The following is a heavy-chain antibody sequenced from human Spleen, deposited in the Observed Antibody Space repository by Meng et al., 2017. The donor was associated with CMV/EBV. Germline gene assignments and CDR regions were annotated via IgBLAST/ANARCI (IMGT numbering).Heavy chain of an antibody. V-gene: IGHV4-59*12. Sequence: SETLSLTCTVSGDSISNYFWSWIRQPPGKGLEWIGYIYYSGSTIYNPSLKSRVTISVDTSKNQFPLKLNSVTATDTAVYYCARDDCSRFSCFFGIDVWGQGTTVTVSS. CDR3: ARDDCSRFSCFFGIDV. J-gene: IGHJ6*02. CDR1: GDSISNYF. D-gene: IGHD2-15*01. CDR2: IYYSGST.